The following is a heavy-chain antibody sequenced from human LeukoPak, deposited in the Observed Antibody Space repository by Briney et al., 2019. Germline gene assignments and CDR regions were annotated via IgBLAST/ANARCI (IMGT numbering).Heavy chain of an antibody. CDR2: IYYSGST. J-gene: IGHJ6*03. Sequence: SETLSLTCTVSGGSISSYYWSWIRQPPGKGLEWIGYIYYSGSTNYNPTLKSRVTISVDTSKNQFSLKLSSVTAADTAVYYCARLRIAVAGRGEDYYYYMDVWGKGTTVTVSS. D-gene: IGHD6-19*01. V-gene: IGHV4-59*01. CDR3: ARLRIAVAGRGEDYYYYMDV. CDR1: GGSISSYY.